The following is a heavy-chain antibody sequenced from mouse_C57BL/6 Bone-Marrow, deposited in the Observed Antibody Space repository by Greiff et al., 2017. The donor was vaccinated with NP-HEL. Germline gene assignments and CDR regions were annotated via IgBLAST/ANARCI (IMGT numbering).Heavy chain of an antibody. Sequence: QVQLKESGPELVKPGASVKISCKASGYAFSSSWMNWVKQRPGKGLEWIGRIYPGDGDTNYNGKFKGKATLTADKSSSTAYMQLSSLTSEDSAVYFCARSGYYGSSQKYAMDYWGQGTSVTVSS. J-gene: IGHJ4*01. CDR3: ARSGYYGSSQKYAMDY. V-gene: IGHV1-82*01. CDR2: IYPGDGDT. D-gene: IGHD1-1*01. CDR1: GYAFSSSW.